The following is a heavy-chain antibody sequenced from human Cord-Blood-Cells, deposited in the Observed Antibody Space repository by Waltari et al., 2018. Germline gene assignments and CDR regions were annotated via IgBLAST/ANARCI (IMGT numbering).Heavy chain of an antibody. V-gene: IGHV1-69*01. J-gene: IGHJ4*02. CDR3: ASHSGSYYLFDY. D-gene: IGHD1-26*01. CDR2: IIPIFGTA. Sequence: ISWVRQAPGQGLEWMGGIIPIFGTANYAQKFQGRVTITADESTSTAYMELSSLRSEDTAVYYCASHSGSYYLFDYWGQGTLVTVSS.